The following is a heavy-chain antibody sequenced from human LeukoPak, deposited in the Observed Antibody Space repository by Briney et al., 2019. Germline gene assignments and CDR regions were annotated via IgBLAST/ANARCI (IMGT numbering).Heavy chain of an antibody. D-gene: IGHD3-3*01. Sequence: GGSLRLSCAASGFTFSSYSMNWVRQAPGKGLEWVSSISSSSSYIYYADSVKGRFTISRDNAKNSLYLQMNSLRAEDTAVYYCARDHYDFWSGYYWFNYWGQGTLVTVSS. V-gene: IGHV3-21*01. CDR3: ARDHYDFWSGYYWFNY. CDR2: ISSSSSYI. CDR1: GFTFSSYS. J-gene: IGHJ4*02.